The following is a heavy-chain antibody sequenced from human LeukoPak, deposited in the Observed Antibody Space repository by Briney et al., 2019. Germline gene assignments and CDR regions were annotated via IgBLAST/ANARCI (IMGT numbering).Heavy chain of an antibody. CDR1: GFTVSSNS. D-gene: IGHD2-21*01. CDR3: GLFRTHDAFDI. V-gene: IGHV3-53*01. Sequence: PGGSLRLSCTVSGFTVSSNSMSWVRQAPGKGLEWVSVIYSGGTTYYADSVKGRFTISRDNSKNTLYLQMNSLRAEDTAVYYCGLFRTHDAFDIWGQGTMVTVSS. J-gene: IGHJ3*02. CDR2: IYSGGTT.